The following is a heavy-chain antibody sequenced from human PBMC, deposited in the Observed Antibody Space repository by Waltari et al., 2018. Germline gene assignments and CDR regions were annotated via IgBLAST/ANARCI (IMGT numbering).Heavy chain of an antibody. CDR3: ASRGGVTYYYDSSGYYSHYWYFDL. CDR1: GGTFSSYA. J-gene: IGHJ2*01. CDR2: IIPIFGTA. V-gene: IGHV1-69*05. Sequence: QVQLVQSGAEVKKPGSSVKVSCKASGGTFSSYAISWVRQAPGQGLEWMGGIIPIFGTANYAQKFQGRVTITTDESTSTAYMELSSLRSEDTAVYYYASRGGVTYYYDSSGYYSHYWYFDLWGRGTLVTVSS. D-gene: IGHD3-22*01.